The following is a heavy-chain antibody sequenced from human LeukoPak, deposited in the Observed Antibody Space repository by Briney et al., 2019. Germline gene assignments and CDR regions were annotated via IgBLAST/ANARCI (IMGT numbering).Heavy chain of an antibody. V-gene: IGHV1-8*03. D-gene: IGHD2-21*02. Sequence: ASVKVSCKASGGTFSSYAISWVRQAPGQGLEWMGWMNPNSGNTGYAQKFQGRVTITRNTSISTAYMELSSLRSEDTAVYYCAREYCGGDCYDYWGQGTLVTVSS. CDR1: GGTFSSYA. CDR2: MNPNSGNT. CDR3: AREYCGGDCYDY. J-gene: IGHJ4*02.